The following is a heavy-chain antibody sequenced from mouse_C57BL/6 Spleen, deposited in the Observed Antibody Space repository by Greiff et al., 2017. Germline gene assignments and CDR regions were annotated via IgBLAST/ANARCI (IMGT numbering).Heavy chain of an antibody. V-gene: IGHV7-3*01. CDR1: GFTFTDYY. Sequence: EVKLMESGGGLVQPGGSLSLSCAASGFTFTDYYMSWVRQPPGKALEWLGFIRNKANGYTTEYSASVKGRFTISRDNSKSILYLQMNALRAEDSATYYCASVPNYSNYGWYFDVWGTGTTVTVSA. D-gene: IGHD2-5*01. CDR2: IRNKANGYTT. J-gene: IGHJ1*03. CDR3: ASVPNYSNYGWYFDV.